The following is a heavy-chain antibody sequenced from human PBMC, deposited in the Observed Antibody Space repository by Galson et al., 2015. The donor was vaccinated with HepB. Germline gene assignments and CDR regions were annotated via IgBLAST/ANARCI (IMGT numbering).Heavy chain of an antibody. D-gene: IGHD3-3*01. CDR2: ISGSGGST. J-gene: IGHJ1*01. Sequence: SLRLSCAASGFTFSSYAMSWVRQAPGKGLEWVSAISGSGGSTYYADSVKGRFTISRDNSKNTLYLQMNSLRAEDTAVYYCAKGLPYYDFWSGPHVPLQHWGQGTLVTVSS. CDR1: GFTFSSYA. V-gene: IGHV3-23*01. CDR3: AKGLPYYDFWSGPHVPLQH.